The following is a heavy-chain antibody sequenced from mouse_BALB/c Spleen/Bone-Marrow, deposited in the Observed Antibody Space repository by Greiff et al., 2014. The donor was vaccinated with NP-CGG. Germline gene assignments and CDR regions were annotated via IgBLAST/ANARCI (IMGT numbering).Heavy chain of an antibody. V-gene: IGHV1-5*01. J-gene: IGHJ2*01. D-gene: IGHD1-2*01. Sequence: VQLQQSGTVLARPGASVKMSCKASGYTFTSYWMHWVKQRPGQGLEWIGAIYPGNSDTSYNQKFKGKAKLTAVTSTSTAYMELSSLTNEDSVVYYCTREGLLRLRYFDYWGQGTTLTVSS. CDR1: GYTFTSYW. CDR2: IYPGNSDT. CDR3: TREGLLRLRYFDY.